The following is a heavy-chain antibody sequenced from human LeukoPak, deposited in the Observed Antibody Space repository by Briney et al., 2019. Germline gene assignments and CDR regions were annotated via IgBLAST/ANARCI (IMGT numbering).Heavy chain of an antibody. Sequence: PGGSLRLSCAASGFTFSDLAMSWVRQAPGKGLEWVSSISPSGADTHYADSVKGRFTVSRDNAKNMLYLQMNSLRVDDTAVYYCTRDREHGFDIWGRGTKVTVSS. CDR2: ISPSGADT. CDR3: TRDREHGFDI. J-gene: IGHJ3*02. CDR1: GFTFSDLA. V-gene: IGHV3-23*01. D-gene: IGHD1-1*01.